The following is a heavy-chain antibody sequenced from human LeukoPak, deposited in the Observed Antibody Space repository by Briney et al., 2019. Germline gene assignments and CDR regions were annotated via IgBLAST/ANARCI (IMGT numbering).Heavy chain of an antibody. CDR2: ISGSGGST. V-gene: IGHV3-23*01. CDR1: GFTFSSYA. D-gene: IGHD2-2*01. Sequence: GGSLRLSCAASGFTFSSYAMSWVRQAPGKGLECVSAISGSGGSTYYADSVKGRFTISRDNSKNTLYLQMNSLRAEDTAVYYCAKGPSSTRRHIDYWGQGTLVTVSS. J-gene: IGHJ4*02. CDR3: AKGPSSTRRHIDY.